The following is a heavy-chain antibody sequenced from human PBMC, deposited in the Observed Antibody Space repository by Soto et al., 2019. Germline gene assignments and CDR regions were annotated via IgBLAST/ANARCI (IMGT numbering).Heavy chain of an antibody. Sequence: EVQLLESGGGLVQPGESLRLSCAASGFTFSSFAMSWVRQAPGKGLECVSAITGSGSSTHSADSVKGRFTISRDNSKNTLYLQMNSPRAEDTAVYYCAKGWPLENSVWYGPFDYWGQGTLVTVSS. CDR1: GFTFSSFA. J-gene: IGHJ4*02. D-gene: IGHD6-19*01. CDR3: AKGWPLENSVWYGPFDY. V-gene: IGHV3-23*01. CDR2: ITGSGSST.